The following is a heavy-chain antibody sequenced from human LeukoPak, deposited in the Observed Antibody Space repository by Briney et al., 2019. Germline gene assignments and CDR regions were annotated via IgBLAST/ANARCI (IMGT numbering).Heavy chain of an antibody. CDR1: GFTFSSYA. V-gene: IGHV3-23*01. CDR3: AQLTGYYMPFLTY. J-gene: IGHJ4*02. CDR2: ISGSGNST. D-gene: IGHD3-9*01. Sequence: QSGGSLRLSCAASGFTFSSYAMSWVRQAPGKGLEWVSAISGSGNSTYYADSVKGRFTISRDNSKNTLYLQMNSLRAEDTAVYYCAQLTGYYMPFLTYWGQGTLVTVSS.